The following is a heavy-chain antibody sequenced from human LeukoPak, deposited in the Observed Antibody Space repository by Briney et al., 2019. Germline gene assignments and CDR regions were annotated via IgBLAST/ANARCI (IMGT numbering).Heavy chain of an antibody. D-gene: IGHD3-10*01. CDR1: GGSISSSNW. CDR3: ARRITMVRGVISSYYFDY. CDR2: IYHSGST. Sequence: SGTLSLTCAVSGGSISSSNWWSWVRQPPGKGLEWIGEIYHSGSTNYNPSLKSRVTISVDKSKNQFSLKLSSLTAADTAVHYCARRITMVRGVISSYYFDYWGQGTLVTVSS. J-gene: IGHJ4*02. V-gene: IGHV4-4*02.